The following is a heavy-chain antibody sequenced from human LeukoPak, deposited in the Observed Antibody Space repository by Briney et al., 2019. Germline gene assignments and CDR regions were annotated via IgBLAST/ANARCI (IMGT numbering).Heavy chain of an antibody. J-gene: IGHJ5*02. D-gene: IGHD3-22*01. CDR1: GFTFSGYA. Sequence: GGSLRLSCAASGFTFSGYAMTWVRQAPGRGLEWVSTISDNGDTTFCADSVKGRFTISRDNSKNTLYLQMNSLRAEDTAVYYCAKDRPQDYSSRQGSSDNWFDPWGKGTLVTVSS. CDR3: AKDRPQDYSSRQGSSDNWFDP. V-gene: IGHV3-23*01. CDR2: ISDNGDTT.